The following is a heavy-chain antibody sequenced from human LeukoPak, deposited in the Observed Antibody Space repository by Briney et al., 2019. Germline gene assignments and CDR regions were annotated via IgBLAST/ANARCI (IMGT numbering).Heavy chain of an antibody. V-gene: IGHV1-18*01. CDR2: ISAYNGNT. J-gene: IGHJ3*02. D-gene: IGHD1-14*01. CDR1: GYTVTNYV. CDR3: ATGMTDAFDM. Sequence: ASVKVSCKASGYTVTNYVITWVRQAPGQGLEWMGWISAYNGNTNYAQKLKGRVNMTTDTSTSTAYMELRSLRSDDTAVYYCATGMTDAFDMWGQGTLVTVSS.